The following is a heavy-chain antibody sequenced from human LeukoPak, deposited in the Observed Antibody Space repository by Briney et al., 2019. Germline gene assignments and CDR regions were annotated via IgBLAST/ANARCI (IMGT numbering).Heavy chain of an antibody. J-gene: IGHJ4*02. CDR1: WFTVSSNY. Sequence: PGGSLRLSCAASWFTVSSNYMSWVRQAPGKGLEWVSVIYSGGSTYYADSVKGRFTISRDNSKNTLYLQMNSLRAEDTAVYYCARGLHYVHPSFDYWGQGTLVTVYS. CDR2: IYSGGST. CDR3: ARGLHYVHPSFDY. V-gene: IGHV3-53*01. D-gene: IGHD3-16*01.